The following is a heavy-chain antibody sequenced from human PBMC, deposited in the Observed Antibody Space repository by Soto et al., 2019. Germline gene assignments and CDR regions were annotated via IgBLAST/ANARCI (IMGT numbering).Heavy chain of an antibody. Sequence: QVQLVQSGAEVKKPGASVKVSCQSSGYPFNTYYLHWVRQAPGQGLEWMGMIHPSGGGSTYAQKLLGRVTMTMDSSTSTVFMELTSLRSAETAVYYCARGGHIAVVTDSFDSWGQGTLVTVSS. CDR2: IHPSGGGS. J-gene: IGHJ4*02. CDR3: ARGGHIAVVTDSFDS. V-gene: IGHV1-46*02. D-gene: IGHD2-21*02. CDR1: GYPFNTYY.